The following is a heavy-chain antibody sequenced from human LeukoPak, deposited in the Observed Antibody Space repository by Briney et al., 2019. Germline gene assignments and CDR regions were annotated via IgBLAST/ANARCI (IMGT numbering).Heavy chain of an antibody. CDR3: ARGLYGGNSDYFDY. CDR1: GGTFSSYA. J-gene: IGHJ4*02. D-gene: IGHD4-23*01. Sequence: SVNVSCKASGGTFSSYAISWVRQAPGQGLEWMGGIIPIFGTANYAQKFQGRVTITADESTSTAYMELSSLRSEDTAVYYCARGLYGGNSDYFDYWGQGTLVTASS. CDR2: IIPIFGTA. V-gene: IGHV1-69*13.